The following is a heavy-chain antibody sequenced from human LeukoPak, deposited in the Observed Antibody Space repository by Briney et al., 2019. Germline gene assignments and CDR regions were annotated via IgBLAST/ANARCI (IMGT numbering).Heavy chain of an antibody. V-gene: IGHV1-2*02. CDR1: GYTFTGYY. Sequence: ASVKVSCKASGYTFTGYYMHWVRQAPGQGLEWMGWINPNSGGTKYAQKFQGRVTMTRDTSISTAYMELSRLRSDDTAVYYCARKGDIAVAGSIATEYRGQGTLVTVSS. CDR2: INPNSGGT. CDR3: ARKGDIAVAGSIATEY. D-gene: IGHD6-19*01. J-gene: IGHJ4*02.